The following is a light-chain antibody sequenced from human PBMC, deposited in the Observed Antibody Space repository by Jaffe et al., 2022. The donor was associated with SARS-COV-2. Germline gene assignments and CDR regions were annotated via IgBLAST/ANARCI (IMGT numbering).Light chain of an antibody. CDR3: QQYHDWPPLT. CDR1: QSISIN. J-gene: IGKJ4*01. Sequence: EILMTQSPATLSVSPGERATLSCRASQSISINLAWYQQKPGQAPRLLMYGASTRAPGIPARFSGSASGTEFTLTITSLQSEDFAVYYCQQYHDWPPLTFGGGTKVDI. V-gene: IGKV3-15*01. CDR2: GAS.